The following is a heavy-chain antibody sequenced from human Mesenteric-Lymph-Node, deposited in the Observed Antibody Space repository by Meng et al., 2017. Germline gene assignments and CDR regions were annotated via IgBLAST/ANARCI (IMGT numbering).Heavy chain of an antibody. V-gene: IGHV4-34*09. CDR3: ARRPTGIDY. J-gene: IGHJ4*02. D-gene: IGHD2-8*02. CDR2: IIHGGSP. CDR1: GGSLSGAY. Sequence: QVQLQGSGPGLVKPSQTLSLTCAVNGGSLSGAYWNWIRQPPGKGLEWIGEIIHGGSPSYNPSLKSRVTISIDTSKNQLSLMLSSVTAADTAVYYCARRPTGIDYWGQGTLVTVSS.